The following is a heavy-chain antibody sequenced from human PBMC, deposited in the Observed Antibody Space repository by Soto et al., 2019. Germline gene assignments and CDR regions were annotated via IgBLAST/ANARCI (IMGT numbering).Heavy chain of an antibody. CDR3: AGDKGWFEP. J-gene: IGHJ5*02. Sequence: QVHLVESGGGVVQPGRSLRLSCAASGLNFRNYGMHWVRQAPGKGLEWVALIWYDGSDKYYADSVKGRFTISRDNSKSTVYLKMNSLRGEDRAVYYWAGDKGWFEPGGQETLVTVSS. CDR1: GLNFRNYG. CDR2: IWYDGSDK. V-gene: IGHV3-33*01.